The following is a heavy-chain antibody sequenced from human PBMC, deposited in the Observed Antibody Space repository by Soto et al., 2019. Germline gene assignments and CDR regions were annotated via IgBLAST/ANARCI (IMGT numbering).Heavy chain of an antibody. CDR1: GGSFSGYY. CDR3: ARDDHSGGSCFDY. D-gene: IGHD2-15*01. V-gene: IGHV4-34*01. CDR2: VNHSGST. J-gene: IGHJ4*02. Sequence: SGTLSLTCAVYGGSFSGYYWSWIRQPPGKGLEWIGEVNHSGSTNYNPSLKSRVTISVDTSKNQFSLKLSSVTTADTAVYYCARDDHSGGSCFDYWGQGTLVPVSS.